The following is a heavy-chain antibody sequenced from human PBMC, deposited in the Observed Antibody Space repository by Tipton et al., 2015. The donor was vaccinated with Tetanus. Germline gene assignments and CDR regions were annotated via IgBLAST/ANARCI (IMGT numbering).Heavy chain of an antibody. CDR2: ISPSGRT. Sequence: TLSLTCSVSGGSLRSGDYQWNWIRQPPGKGLEWLAYISPSGRTNSNYDLKSRITISQDKSKNQFSLRLTSVTAADTAVYYCVRANYEFPKKGPFDSWGQGTLVIVSS. D-gene: IGHD3-3*01. CDR3: VRANYEFPKKGPFDS. CDR1: GGSLRSGDYQ. V-gene: IGHV4-61*08. J-gene: IGHJ4*02.